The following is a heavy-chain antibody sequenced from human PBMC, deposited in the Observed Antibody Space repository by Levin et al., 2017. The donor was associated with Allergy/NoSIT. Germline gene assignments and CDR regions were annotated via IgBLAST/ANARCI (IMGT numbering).Heavy chain of an antibody. J-gene: IGHJ4*02. D-gene: IGHD1-1*01. CDR2: ISPDGRDI. CDR1: GFTFSGHW. V-gene: IGHV3-74*01. CDR3: TRGGSNYNIDY. Sequence: GESLKISCEASGFTFSGHWMHWVRQAPGKGLVWVSHISPDGRDISYADSVKGRFTMSRDNAKKTLYLQLNSLRAEDTAVYYCTRGGSNYNIDYWGQGSLVTVSS.